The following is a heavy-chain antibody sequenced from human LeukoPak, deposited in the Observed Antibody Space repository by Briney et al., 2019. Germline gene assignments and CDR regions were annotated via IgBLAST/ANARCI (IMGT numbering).Heavy chain of an antibody. J-gene: IGHJ2*01. CDR2: IWYDGSNK. CDR3: AKGMGYWYFDL. V-gene: IGHV3-30*02. D-gene: IGHD5-24*01. Sequence: PGGSLRLSCAASGFTFSSYGMHWVRQAPGKGLEWVAVIWYDGSNKYYADSVKGRFTISRDNSKNTLYLQMNSLRAEDTALYYCAKGMGYWYFDLWGRGTLVTVSS. CDR1: GFTFSSYG.